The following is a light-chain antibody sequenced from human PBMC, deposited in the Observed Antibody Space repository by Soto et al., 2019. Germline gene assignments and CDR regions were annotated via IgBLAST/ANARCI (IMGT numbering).Light chain of an antibody. CDR3: QQYHDWPRT. V-gene: IGKV3-15*01. J-gene: IGKJ1*01. CDR2: GAS. Sequence: EIVMTQSPATLSVSPGERATLSCRASQSVTTNLAWYQQKPGQPPRLLIYGASTRATGIPGRFSGSVSGTEFTLTICSLQSEDFAIYYCQQYHDWPRTFGQGTKVDIK. CDR1: QSVTTN.